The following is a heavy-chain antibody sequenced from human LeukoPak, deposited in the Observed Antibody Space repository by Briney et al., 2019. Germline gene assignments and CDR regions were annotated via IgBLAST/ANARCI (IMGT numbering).Heavy chain of an antibody. CDR2: TNHSGST. D-gene: IGHD3-22*01. V-gene: IGHV4-34*01. CDR3: ARGPAARGWLHYYYMDV. Sequence: SETLSLTCAVYGGSFSGYYWSWIRQPPGKGLEWIGETNHSGSTNYNPSLKSRATISVDTSKNQFSLKLSSVTAADTAVYYCARGPAARGWLHYYYMDVWGKGTTVTVSS. CDR1: GGSFSGYY. J-gene: IGHJ6*03.